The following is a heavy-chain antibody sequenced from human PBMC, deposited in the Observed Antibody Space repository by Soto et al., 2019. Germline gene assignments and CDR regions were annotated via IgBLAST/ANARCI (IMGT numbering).Heavy chain of an antibody. V-gene: IGHV3-23*01. CDR2: ISANGGHT. CDR1: GFDFGNFA. CDR3: ANTYGGGY. D-gene: IGHD4-17*01. J-gene: IGHJ4*02. Sequence: EVQLLESGGGLLQPGGSLRLSCAASGFDFGNFALDWVRQPPGKGLEWVAGISANGGHTYYADSVKGRFTISRDNSENTLFLQMNSLRAEDSALYYCANTYGGGYWGQGT.